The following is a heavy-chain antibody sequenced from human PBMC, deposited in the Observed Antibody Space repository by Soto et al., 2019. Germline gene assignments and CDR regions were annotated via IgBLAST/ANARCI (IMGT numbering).Heavy chain of an antibody. V-gene: IGHV4-4*02. D-gene: IGHD2-2*01. CDR3: ARVVGGYYYGMDV. Sequence: QVQLQESGPGLVKPSGTLSLTCAVSGGSISSSNWWSWVRQPPGKGLEWIGEIYHSGSTNYNPSLNRRLDISVDKYETPCSLQLRSVTAADTAVYYCARVVGGYYYGMDVWGQGTTVTVSS. CDR1: GGSISSSNW. CDR2: IYHSGST. J-gene: IGHJ6*02.